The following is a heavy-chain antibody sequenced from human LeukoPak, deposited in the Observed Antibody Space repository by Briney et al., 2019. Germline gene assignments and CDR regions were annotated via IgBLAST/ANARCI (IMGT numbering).Heavy chain of an antibody. Sequence: GGSLRLSCAASGFTFSSYWMSWVRQAPGKGLEWVANIRQDGSEKYYVDFVKGRFTISRDNAKNSLYLQMNSLRAEDTAVYYCARDLAPYYYYGSGTQPYYFDYWGQGTLVTVSS. CDR2: IRQDGSEK. CDR1: GFTFSSYW. D-gene: IGHD3-10*01. CDR3: ARDLAPYYYYGSGTQPYYFDY. V-gene: IGHV3-7*03. J-gene: IGHJ4*02.